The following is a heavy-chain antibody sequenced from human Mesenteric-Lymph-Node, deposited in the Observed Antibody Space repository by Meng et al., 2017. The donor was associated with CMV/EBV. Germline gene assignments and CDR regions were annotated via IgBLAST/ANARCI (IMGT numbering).Heavy chain of an antibody. CDR3: ARPTLYTYGFRSDHYYGMDV. CDR2: ISYDGSKK. D-gene: IGHD5-18*01. CDR1: GFSFSSYW. V-gene: IGHV3-30-3*01. J-gene: IGHJ6*02. Sequence: GESLKISCAASGFSFSSYWMSWVHQAPGKGLDWVAVISYDGSKKYYTDSVKGRFTISRDDSENTLYLHLDSLRTEDTAVYYCARPTLYTYGFRSDHYYGMDVWGQGTTVTVSS.